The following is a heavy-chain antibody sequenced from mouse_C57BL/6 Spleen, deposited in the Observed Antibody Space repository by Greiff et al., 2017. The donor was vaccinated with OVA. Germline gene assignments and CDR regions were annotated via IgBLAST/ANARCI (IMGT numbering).Heavy chain of an antibody. V-gene: IGHV2-4*01. Sequence: QVQLKESGPGLVQPSQSLSITCTVSGFSLTSYGVHWVRQPPGKGLEWLGVIWSGGSTDYNAAFISRLSISKDNSKSQVFFKMNSLQADDTAIYYCAKPPGSSYDYAMDYWGQGTSVTVSS. CDR3: AKPPGSSYDYAMDY. CDR1: GFSLTSYG. CDR2: IWSGGST. J-gene: IGHJ4*01. D-gene: IGHD1-1*01.